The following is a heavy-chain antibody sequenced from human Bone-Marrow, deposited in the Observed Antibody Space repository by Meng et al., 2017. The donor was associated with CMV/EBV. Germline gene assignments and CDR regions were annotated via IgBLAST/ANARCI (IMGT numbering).Heavy chain of an antibody. J-gene: IGHJ6*02. CDR2: IIPIFGTA. Sequence: SVKVSCKASGGTLSSNAISWVRQAPGQGLEWMGGIIPIFGTANYAPKFLGRVTITAAKSMNTAYMELNSLTSEDTAVYYCARDGVSSGGYYGTYRYYGMDVWGQGTTVTVSS. CDR1: GGTLSSNA. CDR3: ARDGVSSGGYYGTYRYYGMDV. D-gene: IGHD1-26*01. V-gene: IGHV1-69*06.